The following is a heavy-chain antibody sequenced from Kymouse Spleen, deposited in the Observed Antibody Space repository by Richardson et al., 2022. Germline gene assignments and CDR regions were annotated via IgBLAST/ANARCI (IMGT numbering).Heavy chain of an antibody. CDR3: TLQYYDILTGYYYGMDV. CDR1: GFTFSSYG. CDR2: ISYDGSNK. Sequence: QVQLVESGGGVVQPGRSLRLSCAASGFTFSSYGMHWVRQAPGKGLEWVAVISYDGSNKYYADSVKGRFTISRDNSKNTLYLQMNSLRAEDTAVYYCTLQYYDILTGYYYGMDVWGQGTTVTVSS. V-gene: IGHV3-30*18. J-gene: IGHJ6*02. D-gene: IGHD3-9*01.